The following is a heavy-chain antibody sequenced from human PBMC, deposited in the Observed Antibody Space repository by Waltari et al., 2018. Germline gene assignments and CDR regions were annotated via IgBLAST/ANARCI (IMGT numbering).Heavy chain of an antibody. CDR3: AHSPYYGSGSPFDY. J-gene: IGHJ4*02. CDR2: IYWNDDK. D-gene: IGHD3-10*01. V-gene: IGHV2-5*01. Sequence: QITLKESGPTLVKPTQTLTLTCTFSGFSLSTSGVGVGWIRQPPGKALEWLALIYWNDDKRYSPSLKSRLTITKDTSKNQVVLTRTNMDPVDTATYYCAHSPYYGSGSPFDYWGQGTLVTVSS. CDR1: GFSLSTSGVG.